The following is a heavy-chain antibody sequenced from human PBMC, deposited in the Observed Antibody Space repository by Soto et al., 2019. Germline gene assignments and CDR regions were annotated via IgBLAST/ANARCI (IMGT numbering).Heavy chain of an antibody. CDR2: IVVGSGNT. CDR3: AADRLAVAGTGWFDP. J-gene: IGHJ5*02. CDR1: GFTFTSSA. D-gene: IGHD6-19*01. Sequence: SVKVSCKASGFTFTSSAVQWVRQARGQRLEWIGWIVVGSGNTNYAQKFQERVTITRDLSTSTDYMELSSLRSEDTAVYYCAADRLAVAGTGWFDPWGHGTTVTVSS. V-gene: IGHV1-58*01.